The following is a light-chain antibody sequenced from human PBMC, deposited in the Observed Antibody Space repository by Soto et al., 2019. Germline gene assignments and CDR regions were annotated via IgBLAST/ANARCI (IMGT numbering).Light chain of an antibody. Sequence: QSVLTQPPSVSGAPGQRVTISCTGSSSNIGAGYDVHWYQQLPGTAPKLLLYGNSNRPSGVPDRFSGSKSGTSASLAITGLQAEDEADYSCQSYDSSLSGSVFGGGTQLTVL. CDR3: QSYDSSLSGSV. J-gene: IGLJ7*01. CDR1: SSNIGAGYD. V-gene: IGLV1-40*01. CDR2: GNS.